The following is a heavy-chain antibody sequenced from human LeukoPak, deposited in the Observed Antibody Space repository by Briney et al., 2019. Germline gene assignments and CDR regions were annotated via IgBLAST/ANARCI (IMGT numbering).Heavy chain of an antibody. Sequence: GGSLRLVRAASRFILSCSSIDWDRQSSGKGLEWVGQIDKKDKGYATATAYAASVKGRFTISRDDSINTAYLQMKSLKTEDTPVDYCTRDSGTYNWFDPWGQGTLVTVSS. V-gene: IGHV3-73*01. CDR3: TRDSGTYNWFDP. J-gene: IGHJ5*02. CDR1: RFILSCSS. D-gene: IGHD1-26*01. CDR2: IDKKDKGYATAT.